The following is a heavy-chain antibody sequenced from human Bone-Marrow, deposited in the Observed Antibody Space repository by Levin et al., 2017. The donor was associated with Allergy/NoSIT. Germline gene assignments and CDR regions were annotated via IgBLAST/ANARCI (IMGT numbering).Heavy chain of an antibody. CDR1: GGSISSAGYH. CDR3: ARLDGYYFDY. D-gene: IGHD3-9*01. J-gene: IGHJ4*02. CDR2: ISYRGTT. V-gene: IGHV4-31*03. Sequence: PSETLSLTRTVSGGSISSAGYHWTWIRQSPGKGLEWIGYISYRGTTYYNPSLKSRLTMSLDTSEQRFSLNLNSVTAADTAIYYCARLDGYYFDYWGQGTLVTVSS.